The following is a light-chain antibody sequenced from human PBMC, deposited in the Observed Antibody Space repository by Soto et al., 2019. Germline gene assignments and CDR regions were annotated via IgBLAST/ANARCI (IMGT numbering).Light chain of an antibody. J-gene: IGLJ1*01. Sequence: LTQPASVSGSPGQSITISCTGTSGDIGSYNRVSWYQQHPGKAPKLIIYEVTDRPSGVSSRFSGSKSGNTASLTISGLQAEDEAEYYCSSYTNINTRACVFGTGTKVTVL. CDR1: SGDIGSYNR. CDR3: SSYTNINTRACV. V-gene: IGLV2-14*01. CDR2: EVT.